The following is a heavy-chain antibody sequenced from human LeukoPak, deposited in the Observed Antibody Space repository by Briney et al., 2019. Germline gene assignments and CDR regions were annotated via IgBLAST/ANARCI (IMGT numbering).Heavy chain of an antibody. CDR2: ISAYNGNT. CDR1: GYTFTSYG. V-gene: IGHV1-18*01. Sequence: ASVKVSCKASGYTFTSYGISWVRQAPGQGLEWMGWISAYNGNTNYAQKLQGRVTMTTDTSTSTAYMELRSLRSDDTAVYYCARDQPHPYYYDSSGYHLGYWGQGTLVTVSS. CDR3: ARDQPHPYYYDSSGYHLGY. D-gene: IGHD3-22*01. J-gene: IGHJ4*02.